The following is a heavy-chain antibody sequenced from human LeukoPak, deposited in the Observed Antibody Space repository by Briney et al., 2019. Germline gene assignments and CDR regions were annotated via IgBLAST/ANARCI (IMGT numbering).Heavy chain of an antibody. V-gene: IGHV3-23*01. D-gene: IGHD3-10*01. CDR3: AKDCVTMVRGVIDFDY. CDR1: GFTFSSYA. CDR2: ISGSGGST. Sequence: GGSLRLSCAASGFTFSSYAMSWVRHAPGKGLEWVSAISGSGGSTYYADSVKGRFTLSRDNSKNTLHLQMHSLRAGDAAVYYCAKDCVTMVRGVIDFDYWGQGTLVTVSS. J-gene: IGHJ4*02.